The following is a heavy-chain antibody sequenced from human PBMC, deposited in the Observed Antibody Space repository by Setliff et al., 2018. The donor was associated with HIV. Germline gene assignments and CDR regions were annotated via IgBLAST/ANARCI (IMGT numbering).Heavy chain of an antibody. V-gene: IGHV4-59*01. CDR1: GGSISSYY. Sequence: KPSETLSLTCTVSGGSISSYYWSWIRQPPGKGLEWIGYIYYSGSTYYNPSLKSRVTISVETSKNQFSLKLSSVTAADTAVYYCARGDGTKYYYYYYMDVWGKGTTVTVSS. CDR2: IYYSGST. D-gene: IGHD1-7*01. CDR3: ARGDGTKYYYYYYMDV. J-gene: IGHJ6*03.